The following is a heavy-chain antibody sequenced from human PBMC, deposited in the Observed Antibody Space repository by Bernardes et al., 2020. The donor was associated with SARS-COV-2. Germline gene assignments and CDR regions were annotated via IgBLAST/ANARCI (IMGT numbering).Heavy chain of an antibody. CDR2: INPHSGGT. D-gene: IGHD1-26*01. CDR1: GYTLSDYY. J-gene: IGHJ3*02. Sequence: ASVKVSCKASGYTLSDYYMHWVRQAPGQGLEWMGWINPHSGGTNYAQKFQCRVTVTRDTSISTAYMELSRLTSDDTAVYYCARDLDRLYSGSRTDAFDIWGQGTMVTVSS. V-gene: IGHV1-2*02. CDR3: ARDLDRLYSGSRTDAFDI.